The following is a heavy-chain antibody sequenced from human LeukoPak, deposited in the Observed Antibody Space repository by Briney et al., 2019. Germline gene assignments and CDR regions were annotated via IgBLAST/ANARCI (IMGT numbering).Heavy chain of an antibody. CDR2: IYYSGST. Sequence: PSETLSLTCTVSGGSISSGDYYWSWIRQPPGKGLEWIGYIYYSGSTYYNPSLKSRVTISVDTSKNQFSLKLSSVTAADTAVYYCARDPGGNYPYSWFDPWGQGTLVTVSS. D-gene: IGHD4-23*01. J-gene: IGHJ5*02. CDR1: GGSISSGDYY. CDR3: ARDPGGNYPYSWFDP. V-gene: IGHV4-30-4*01.